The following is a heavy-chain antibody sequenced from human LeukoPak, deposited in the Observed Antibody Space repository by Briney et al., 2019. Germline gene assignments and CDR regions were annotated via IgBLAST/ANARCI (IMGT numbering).Heavy chain of an antibody. CDR1: GLTLGNYA. CDR3: ARGGTMSPFDY. V-gene: IGHV3-7*01. Sequence: PGGSLRLSCAASGLTLGNYAMSWVRQAPGKGLEWVANINQDGSEKYYVDSVRGRFTISRDNAKNSLHLQMNSLRAEDTAVYYCARGGTMSPFDYWGQGTLVTVSS. CDR2: INQDGSEK. D-gene: IGHD3-22*01. J-gene: IGHJ4*02.